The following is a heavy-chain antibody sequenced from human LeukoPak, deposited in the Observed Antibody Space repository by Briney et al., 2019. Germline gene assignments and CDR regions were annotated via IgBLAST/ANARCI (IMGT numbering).Heavy chain of an antibody. J-gene: IGHJ4*02. CDR1: GFTFSDHY. CDR2: TANKANSYIT. D-gene: IGHD6-19*01. V-gene: IGHV3-72*01. CDR3: AGRPLSSPHSFDD. Sequence: PGGSLRLSCTASGFTFSDHYMDWVRQAPGKGLEWVGRTANKANSYITYYAASVKGRFVISTDDSKNSLHLQMNSLKTEDTAVYHCAGRPLSSPHSFDDWGQGTLVTVSS.